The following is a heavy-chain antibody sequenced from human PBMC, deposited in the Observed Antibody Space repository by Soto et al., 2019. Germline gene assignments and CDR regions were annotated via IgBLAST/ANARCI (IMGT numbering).Heavy chain of an antibody. Sequence: SATLSLTCTVSGGSIGSGGYYWTWIRQRPGKGLEWIGYISYSGSTYYSPSLKSRVSISIDTSKNQFSLKLSSVTAADTAVYYCAREASYDILTGFYNSLDFWGRGTLVTVSS. CDR2: ISYSGST. J-gene: IGHJ4*02. V-gene: IGHV4-31*03. CDR3: AREASYDILTGFYNSLDF. CDR1: GGSIGSGGYY. D-gene: IGHD3-9*01.